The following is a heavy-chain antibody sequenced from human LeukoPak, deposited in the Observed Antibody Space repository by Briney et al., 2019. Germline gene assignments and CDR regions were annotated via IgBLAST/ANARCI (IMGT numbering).Heavy chain of an antibody. CDR3: ARTSSTLWLRTPGGDY. D-gene: IGHD5-12*01. V-gene: IGHV1-18*01. CDR2: ISAYNGNT. CDR1: GYTFTNYG. J-gene: IGHJ4*02. Sequence: ASVKVSCKASGYTFTNYGISWVRQAPGQGLEWMGWISAYNGNTNYAQKLQGRVTMTTDTSTSTAYMELRSLRSDDTAVYYCARTSSTLWLRTPGGDYWGQGTLSPSPQ.